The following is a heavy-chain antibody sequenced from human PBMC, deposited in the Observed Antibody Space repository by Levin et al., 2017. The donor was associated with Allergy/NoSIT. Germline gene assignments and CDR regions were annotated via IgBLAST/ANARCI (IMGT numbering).Heavy chain of an antibody. CDR2: ITGGGGNT. D-gene: IGHD1-1*01. J-gene: IGHJ3*01. V-gene: IGHV3-23*01. CDR1: GFSFGDYA. CDR3: AKKQGGTSGFSFDV. Sequence: GESLKISCAASGFSFGDYAMTWVRQAPGKGLEWVSVITGGGGNTYYGDSVKGRFTVSRDNSKNTLYLELNSLRAEDTDVYYCAKKQGGTSGFSFDVWGQGTMVTVSS.